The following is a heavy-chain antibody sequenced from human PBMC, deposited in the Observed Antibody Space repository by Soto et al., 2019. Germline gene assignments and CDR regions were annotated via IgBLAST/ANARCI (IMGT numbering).Heavy chain of an antibody. V-gene: IGHV3-11*05. Sequence: QVQLVESGGGLVKPGGSLRLSCAASGFTFSDYYMSWIRQAPGKGLESISYISGTSTDTNYADSVKGRFTISRDNAKKSLYLQMNSLRAEDTAVYYCARTARLTDYWGQGTLVTVSA. CDR2: ISGTSTDT. CDR1: GFTFSDYY. CDR3: ARTARLTDY. J-gene: IGHJ4*02. D-gene: IGHD2-21*02.